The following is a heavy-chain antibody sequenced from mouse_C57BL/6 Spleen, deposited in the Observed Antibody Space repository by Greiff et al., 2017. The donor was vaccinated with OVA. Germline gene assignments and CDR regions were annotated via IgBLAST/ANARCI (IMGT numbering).Heavy chain of an antibody. CDR2: IHPNSGST. D-gene: IGHD1-2*01. CDR1: GYTFTSYW. Sequence: QVQLQQPGAELVKPGASVKLSCKASGYTFTSYWMHWVKQRPGQGLEWIGMIHPNSGSTNYNEKFKSKATLPVDKSSSTAYMQLSSLTSEDSAVYYCARDTTARRNVWGTGTTVTVSS. J-gene: IGHJ1*03. V-gene: IGHV1-64*01. CDR3: ARDTTARRNV.